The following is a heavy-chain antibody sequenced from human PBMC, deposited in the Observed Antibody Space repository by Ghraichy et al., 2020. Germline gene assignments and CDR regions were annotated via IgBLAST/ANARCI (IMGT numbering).Heavy chain of an antibody. V-gene: IGHV2-5*01. Sequence: SGPTLVKPTQTLTLTCTFSGFSLSTSGVGVGWIRQPPGKALEWLALIYWNDDKRYSPSLKSRLTITKDTSKNQVVLTMTNMDPVDTATYYCAHSKWIQLWSPKYYFDYWGQGTLVTVSS. CDR1: GFSLSTSGVG. CDR2: IYWNDDK. J-gene: IGHJ4*02. D-gene: IGHD5-18*01. CDR3: AHSKWIQLWSPKYYFDY.